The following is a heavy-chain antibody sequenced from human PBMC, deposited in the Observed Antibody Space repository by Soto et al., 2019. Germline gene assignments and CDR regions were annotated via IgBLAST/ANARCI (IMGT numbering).Heavy chain of an antibody. Sequence: ASVKVSCKASGYTFTGYYMHWVRQAPGQGLEWMGVINPSDAGTTYAQKFQGRVTMTRDTSTDTVYMELTSLRSEDTAVYYCARDRRVIDYGEGPSFYYYGMDVWGQGTTVTVSS. CDR1: GYTFTGYY. D-gene: IGHD4-17*01. V-gene: IGHV1-46*01. CDR3: ARDRRVIDYGEGPSFYYYGMDV. J-gene: IGHJ6*02. CDR2: INPSDAGT.